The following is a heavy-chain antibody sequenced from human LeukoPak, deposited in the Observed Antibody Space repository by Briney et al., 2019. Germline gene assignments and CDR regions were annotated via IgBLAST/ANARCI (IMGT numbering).Heavy chain of an antibody. CDR3: ARDLEYGDYGRFFDY. CDR2: ISGSGDNT. D-gene: IGHD4-17*01. V-gene: IGHV3-23*01. Sequence: GGSLRLSCAASGLTFSSYAMSWVRQGPGKGLEWVAAISGSGDNTYYADSVKGRFTISRDNAKNSLYLQMDSLRAEDTAVYYCARDLEYGDYGRFFDYWGQGTLVTVSS. CDR1: GLTFSSYA. J-gene: IGHJ4*02.